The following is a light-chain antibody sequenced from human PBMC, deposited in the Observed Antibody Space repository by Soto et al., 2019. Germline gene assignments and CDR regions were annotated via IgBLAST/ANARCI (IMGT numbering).Light chain of an antibody. J-gene: IGKJ4*01. Sequence: DIQMTQSPSSLSASVGDRVTITCQASQDISNYLNWYQQKPGKAPKLLIYDACNLETGVPSRFSGSGSGTDFTFTISSLQPEDIATYYCQQYDNLLPLTFGGGTKVEIK. CDR2: DAC. CDR1: QDISNY. V-gene: IGKV1-33*01. CDR3: QQYDNLLPLT.